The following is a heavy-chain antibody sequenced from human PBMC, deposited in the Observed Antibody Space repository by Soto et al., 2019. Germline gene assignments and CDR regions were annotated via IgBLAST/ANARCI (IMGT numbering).Heavy chain of an antibody. CDR3: ARGASGYGNFDY. D-gene: IGHD5-12*01. J-gene: IGHJ4*02. V-gene: IGHV3-74*01. Sequence: ETLSLSCTASGFTFSSYWMHWVRQAPGKGLVWVSRIDSDGSPTNYADFVKGRFTISRDNAKNTLYLQMNSLRVEDTAVYYCARGASGYGNFDYWGQGTLVTVSS. CDR1: GFTFSSYW. CDR2: IDSDGSPT.